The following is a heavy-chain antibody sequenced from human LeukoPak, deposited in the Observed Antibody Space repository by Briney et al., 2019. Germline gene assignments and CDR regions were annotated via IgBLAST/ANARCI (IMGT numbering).Heavy chain of an antibody. V-gene: IGHV4-38-2*02. D-gene: IGHD2-15*01. J-gene: IGHJ4*02. CDR1: GYSINSGYF. CDR2: IFHTGDV. CDR3: ARVVASTSIDS. Sequence: SETLSLTCTVSGYSINSGYFWGWVRQPPGKGPEWIGSIFHTGDVYYNPSLRSRVTLSIDTSRNQVSLKVTSVTAADTALYYCARVVASTSIDSWGQGTLVTVSS.